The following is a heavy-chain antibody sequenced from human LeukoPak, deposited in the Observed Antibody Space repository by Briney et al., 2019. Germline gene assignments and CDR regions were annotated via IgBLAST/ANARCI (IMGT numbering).Heavy chain of an antibody. CDR2: ISNSGNT. CDR3: ARHARRQFDY. J-gene: IGHJ4*02. Sequence: PSETLSLTCTVSGASISSSTYYWGWIRQPPGKGLEWIGSISNSGNTYYNSSLKSRVTISFNTSANQFSLELSSVTAADTAVYYCARHARRQFDYWGQGTLVTVSS. CDR1: GASISSSTYY. V-gene: IGHV4-39*01. D-gene: IGHD6-6*01.